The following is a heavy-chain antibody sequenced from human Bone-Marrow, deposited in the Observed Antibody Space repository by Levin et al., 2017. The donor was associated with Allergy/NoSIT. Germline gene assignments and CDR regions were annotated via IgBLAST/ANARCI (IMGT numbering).Heavy chain of an antibody. J-gene: IGHJ3*02. CDR3: AMRMYYYDSSALAEDAFDI. D-gene: IGHD3-22*01. Sequence: GESLKISCKGSGYSFTSYWIGWVRQMPGKGLEWMGIIYPGDSDTRYSPSFQGQVTISADKSISTAYLQWSSLKASDTAMYYCAMRMYYYDSSALAEDAFDIWGQGTMVTVSS. CDR1: GYSFTSYW. V-gene: IGHV5-51*01. CDR2: IYPGDSDT.